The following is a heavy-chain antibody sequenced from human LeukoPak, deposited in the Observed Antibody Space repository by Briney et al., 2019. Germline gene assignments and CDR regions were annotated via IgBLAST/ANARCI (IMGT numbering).Heavy chain of an antibody. V-gene: IGHV3-21*04. CDR3: AKDIPEWELSPDAFDI. Sequence: GGSLRLSCAASGFTFSSYSMLWVRQAPGKGLEWVSSISSSSSYIYYADSVKGRFTISRDNAKNSLYLQMNSLRAEDTAVYYCAKDIPEWELSPDAFDIWGQGTMVTVSS. CDR1: GFTFSSYS. J-gene: IGHJ3*02. D-gene: IGHD1-26*01. CDR2: ISSSSSYI.